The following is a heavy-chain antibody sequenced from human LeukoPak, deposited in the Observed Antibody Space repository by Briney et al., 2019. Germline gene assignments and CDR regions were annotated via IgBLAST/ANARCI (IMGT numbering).Heavy chain of an antibody. CDR1: GFTFSTYG. CDR2: IWKEGSIK. V-gene: IGHV3-33*01. J-gene: IGHJ3*01. CDR3: ARAVGPFDF. Sequence: ARSLRLSCAASGFTFSTYGVHWVRQAPGKGLEWVAVIWKEGSIKFYGDSVKGRFTISRDNSKNTFYLQMNSLRAEETAVYYCARAVGPFDFWGQGTIFIVSS.